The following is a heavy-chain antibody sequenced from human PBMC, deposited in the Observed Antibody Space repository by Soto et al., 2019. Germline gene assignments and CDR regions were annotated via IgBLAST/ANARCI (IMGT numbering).Heavy chain of an antibody. CDR2: ISYDGSNK. CDR1: GFTFSNYA. D-gene: IGHD2-8*02. CDR3: ARRGEGTAGCYDFDY. J-gene: IGHJ4*02. V-gene: IGHV3-30-3*01. Sequence: QVQLVESGGGVIQPGRSLRLSCAASGFTFSNYAMYWVRQAPGQGLEWVAVISYDGSNKYYADSVKGRFTISRDNSKNTLYLKMNSLRDEDTVLYYCARRGEGTAGCYDFDYWGQGTLVTVSP.